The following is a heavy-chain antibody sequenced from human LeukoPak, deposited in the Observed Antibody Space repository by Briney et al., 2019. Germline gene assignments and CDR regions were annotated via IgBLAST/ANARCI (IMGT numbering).Heavy chain of an antibody. Sequence: QPGGSLRLSCAASGFTFSSYGMHWVRQAPGKGLEWVSAISGSGGSTYYADSVKGRFTISRDNSKNTLYLQMNSLRAEDTALYYCAKPRSISRYCPNGVCYDFDYWGQGTLVTVSS. CDR1: GFTFSSYG. V-gene: IGHV3-23*01. J-gene: IGHJ4*02. CDR2: ISGSGGST. CDR3: AKPRSISRYCPNGVCYDFDY. D-gene: IGHD2-8*01.